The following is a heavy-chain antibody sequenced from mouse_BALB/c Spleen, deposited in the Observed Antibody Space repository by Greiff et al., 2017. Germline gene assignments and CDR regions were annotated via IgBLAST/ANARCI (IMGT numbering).Heavy chain of an antibody. CDR2: ISSGGSYT. V-gene: IGHV5-6*01. Sequence: VQLKQSGGDLVKPGGSLKLSCAASGFTFSSYGMSWVRQTPDKRLEWVATISSGGSYTYYPDSVKGRFTISRDNAKNTLYLQMSSLKSEDTAMYYCARHTLLNSNFDYWGQGTTLTVSS. D-gene: IGHD4-1*02. J-gene: IGHJ2*01. CDR1: GFTFSSYG. CDR3: ARHTLLNSNFDY.